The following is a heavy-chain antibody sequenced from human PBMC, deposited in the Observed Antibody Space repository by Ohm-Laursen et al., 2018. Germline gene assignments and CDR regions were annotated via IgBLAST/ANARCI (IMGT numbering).Heavy chain of an antibody. D-gene: IGHD6-13*01. Sequence: SETLSLTWTVYGGSFSGYYWSWIRQPPGKGLEWIGEINHSGSTNYNPSLKSRVTISVDTSKNQFSLKLSSVTAADTAVYYCARDGGSSWYNWFDPWGQGTLVTVSS. CDR1: GGSFSGYY. V-gene: IGHV4-34*01. CDR3: ARDGGSSWYNWFDP. J-gene: IGHJ5*02. CDR2: INHSGST.